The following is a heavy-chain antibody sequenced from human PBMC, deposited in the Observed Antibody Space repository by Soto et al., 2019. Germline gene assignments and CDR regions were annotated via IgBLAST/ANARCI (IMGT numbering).Heavy chain of an antibody. CDR3: ARGGGTTHYYYYYGMDV. CDR2: IIPIFGTA. V-gene: IGHV1-69*13. J-gene: IGHJ6*02. Sequence: SVKVSCKASGGTFSSYAISWVRQAPGQGLEWMGGIIPIFGTANYAQKFQGRVTITADESTSTAYMELSSLRSEDTAVYYCARGGGTTHYYYYYGMDVWGQGTTVTVSS. CDR1: GGTFSSYA. D-gene: IGHD1-1*01.